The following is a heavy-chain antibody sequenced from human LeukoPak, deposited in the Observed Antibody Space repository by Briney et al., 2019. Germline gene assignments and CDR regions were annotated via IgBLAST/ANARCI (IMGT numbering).Heavy chain of an antibody. J-gene: IGHJ4*02. Sequence: SETLSLTXTVSGGSISSYYWSRIRQPPGKGLEWIGYIYYSGSTNYNPSLKSRVTISVDTSKNQFSLKLSSVTAADTAVYYCARVQAVAGHFDYWGQGTLVTVSS. V-gene: IGHV4-59*01. CDR1: GGSISSYY. CDR2: IYYSGST. CDR3: ARVQAVAGHFDY. D-gene: IGHD6-19*01.